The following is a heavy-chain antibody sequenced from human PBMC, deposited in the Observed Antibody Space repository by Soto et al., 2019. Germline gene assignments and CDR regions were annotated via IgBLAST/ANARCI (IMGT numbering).Heavy chain of an antibody. V-gene: IGHV3-7*01. Sequence: GGSLRLSCAASGFTFSTYWMNWVRQAPGKGLEWLANIRGDGSERYYVDSVKARFTISRDNTKNSLYLQMNSLRAEDTAVYYCARDPPHTVTTPYYFDYWGHGTLVTVSS. CDR2: IRGDGSER. J-gene: IGHJ4*01. D-gene: IGHD4-17*01. CDR3: ARDPPHTVTTPYYFDY. CDR1: GFTFSTYW.